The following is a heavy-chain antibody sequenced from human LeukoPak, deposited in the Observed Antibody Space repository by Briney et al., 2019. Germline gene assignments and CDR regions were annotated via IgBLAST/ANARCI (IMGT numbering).Heavy chain of an antibody. Sequence: GASVKVSCKASGGTFSSYAISWVRQASGQGLEWMGGIIPIFGTANYAQKFQGRVTITADESTSTAYMELSSLRSEDTAVYYCARAEVPAAISWFDPWGQGTLVTVSS. CDR3: ARAEVPAAISWFDP. V-gene: IGHV1-69*13. J-gene: IGHJ5*02. CDR1: GGTFSSYA. D-gene: IGHD2-2*02. CDR2: IIPIFGTA.